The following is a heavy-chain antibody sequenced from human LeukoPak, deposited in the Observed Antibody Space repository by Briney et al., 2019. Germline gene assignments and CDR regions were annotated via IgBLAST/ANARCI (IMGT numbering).Heavy chain of an antibody. J-gene: IGHJ4*02. Sequence: ASVKVSCKASGYTFTSYYMHWVRQAPGRGLEWMGIINASGGSTSYAQKFQGRVTMTRDTSTSTVYMELSSLRSEDTAVYYCARMTSSSWYGGYFDYWGQGTLVTVSS. V-gene: IGHV1-46*01. CDR1: GYTFTSYY. CDR3: ARMTSSSWYGGYFDY. D-gene: IGHD6-13*01. CDR2: INASGGST.